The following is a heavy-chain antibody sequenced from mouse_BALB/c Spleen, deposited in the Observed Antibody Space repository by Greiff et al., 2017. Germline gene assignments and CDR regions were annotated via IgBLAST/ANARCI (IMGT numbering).Heavy chain of an antibody. CDR3: GRYDGYAMDY. V-gene: IGHV5-6*01. CDR2: ISSGGSYT. CDR1: GFTFSSYG. J-gene: IGHJ4*01. Sequence: EVQLVESGGDLVKPGGSLKLSCAASGFTFSSYGMSWVRQTPDKRLEWVATISSGGSYTYYPDSVKGRFTISRDNAKNTLYLQMSSLKSEDTAMYYCGRYDGYAMDYWGQGTSVTVSS. D-gene: IGHD2-14*01.